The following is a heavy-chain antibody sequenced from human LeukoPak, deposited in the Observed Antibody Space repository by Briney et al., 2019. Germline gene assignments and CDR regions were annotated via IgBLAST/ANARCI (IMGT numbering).Heavy chain of an antibody. CDR1: GFTFSSYT. J-gene: IGHJ4*02. V-gene: IGHV3-48*01. D-gene: IGHD2-2*01. Sequence: GGSLRLSCAASGFTFSSYTMNWVRQAPGQGLEWVSYISSSGSTTYYADSVKGRFTISRDNAKNSLYLQMNSLRAEDTAVYYCAMRGDILVIPATYMFDYWGQGTLVTVSS. CDR3: AMRGDILVIPATYMFDY. CDR2: ISSSGSTT.